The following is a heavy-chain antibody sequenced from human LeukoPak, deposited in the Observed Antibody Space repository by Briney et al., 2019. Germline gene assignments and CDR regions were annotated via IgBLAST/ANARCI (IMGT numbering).Heavy chain of an antibody. J-gene: IGHJ3*02. V-gene: IGHV3-30*02. Sequence: PGGSLRLSCAASKFTFSSYGMHRVRQAPGKGLEWVAFTRNDESKKYYVDSVKGRFTISRDNSKNTLYLQMNSLRAEDTAVYYCARVGIPDAFDIWGQGTMVTVSS. D-gene: IGHD1-1*01. CDR1: KFTFSSYG. CDR2: TRNDESKK. CDR3: ARVGIPDAFDI.